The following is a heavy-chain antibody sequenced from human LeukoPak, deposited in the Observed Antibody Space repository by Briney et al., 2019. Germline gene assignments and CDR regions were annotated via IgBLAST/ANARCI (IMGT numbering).Heavy chain of an antibody. CDR3: ARDSSGYYYFDY. CDR1: GYSFTSYY. D-gene: IGHD3-22*01. CDR2: IYPGDSDT. J-gene: IGHJ4*02. V-gene: IGHV5-51*01. Sequence: GESLKISCKASGYSFTSYYIGWVRQMPGKGLEWMGIIYPGDSDTRYSPSFQGQVTISADKSITTAYLQWSRLKASDTAMYYCARDSSGYYYFDYWGQGTLVTVSS.